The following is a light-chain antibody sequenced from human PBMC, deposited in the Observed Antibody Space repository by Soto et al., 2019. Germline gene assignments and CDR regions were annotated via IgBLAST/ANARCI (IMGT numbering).Light chain of an antibody. J-gene: IGKJ2*01. Sequence: DTQMTKAPSTLSASVGDTVTITCRARQNINNWWAWYQQKPEKVPKLLIYGASTLEDGVPSRFSCSRSGTEFTLTINSLQPDDFATYYCQRYDGYFGQGTKLEIK. V-gene: IGKV1-5*01. CDR2: GAS. CDR1: QNINNW. CDR3: QRYDGY.